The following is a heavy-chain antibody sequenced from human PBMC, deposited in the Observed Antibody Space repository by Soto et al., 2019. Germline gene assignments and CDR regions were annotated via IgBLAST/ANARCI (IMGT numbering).Heavy chain of an antibody. CDR3: AKDRQLGSSLYYFDY. V-gene: IGHV3-30*18. CDR2: ISYHGSNK. Sequence: LRLSCAASGFTFSSYGMHWVRQAPGKGLEWVAVISYHGSNKDYADSVKGRFTISRDNSKNTLCLQMNSLRGEDTAVYYCAKDRQLGSSLYYFDYWGQGTLVTVSS. CDR1: GFTFSSYG. J-gene: IGHJ4*02. D-gene: IGHD5-18*01.